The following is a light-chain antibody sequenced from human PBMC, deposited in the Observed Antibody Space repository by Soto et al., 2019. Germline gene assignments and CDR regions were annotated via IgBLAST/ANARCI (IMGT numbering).Light chain of an antibody. V-gene: IGKV3-15*01. CDR3: HQYNNWPWT. Sequence: ETGMKQSPVTLSVSPGDTATLSCRASQRVSNHFAWYRQKPGQAPRLLIYAASTRAAGVPVRFSGSGSETEFTLTIRSLQSEDFALYYCHQYNNWPWTFGQGTKVDI. CDR1: QRVSNH. CDR2: AAS. J-gene: IGKJ1*01.